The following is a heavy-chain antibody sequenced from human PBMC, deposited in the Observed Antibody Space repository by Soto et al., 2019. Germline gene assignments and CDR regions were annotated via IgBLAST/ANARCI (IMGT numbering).Heavy chain of an antibody. CDR1: GGSFSGYY. V-gene: IGHV4-34*01. Sequence: QVQLQQWGAGLLKPSETLSLTCAVYGGSFSGYYWSWIRQPPGKGLEWIGEINHSGSTNYNPSLKSRVTISVDTSKNQFSLKLSSVTAADTAVYYCARGRGGSVWFDPWGQGTLVTVSS. CDR2: INHSGST. CDR3: ARGRGGSVWFDP. D-gene: IGHD2-15*01. J-gene: IGHJ5*02.